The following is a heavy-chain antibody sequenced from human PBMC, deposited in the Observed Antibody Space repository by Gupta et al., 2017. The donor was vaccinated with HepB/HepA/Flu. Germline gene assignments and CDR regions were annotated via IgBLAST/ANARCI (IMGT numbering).Heavy chain of an antibody. V-gene: IGHV3-7*01. CDR2: IKQDGSER. CDR3: ARGSGSSTRALDI. Sequence: EAHLVQSGGRLVQPGGPLRILFTAAAFTFSSQWMNWVRQAPGKGLEWVANIKQDGSERKYVDCVKGRFTISRDNAMDSMYLQMNSLRAEDTDVYYCARGSGSSTRALDIWGQGTVVTVSS. D-gene: IGHD2-2*01. J-gene: IGHJ3*02. CDR1: AFTFSSQW.